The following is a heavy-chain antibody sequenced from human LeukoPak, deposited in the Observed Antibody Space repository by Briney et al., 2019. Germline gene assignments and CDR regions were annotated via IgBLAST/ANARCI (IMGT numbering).Heavy chain of an antibody. D-gene: IGHD3-9*01. Sequence: GGSLRLSCAASGFTFSSYAMSWVRQAPGKGLEWVSAISGSGGSTYYADSVKGRFTISRDNSKNTLYLQMNSLRAEDTAVYYCAKDQHYDILTGYPEYYFDYWGQGTLVTVSS. CDR2: ISGSGGST. CDR3: AKDQHYDILTGYPEYYFDY. V-gene: IGHV3-23*01. J-gene: IGHJ4*02. CDR1: GFTFSSYA.